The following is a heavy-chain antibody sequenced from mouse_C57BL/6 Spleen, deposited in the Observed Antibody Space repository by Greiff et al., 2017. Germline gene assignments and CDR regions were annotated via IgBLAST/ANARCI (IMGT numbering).Heavy chain of an antibody. CDR1: GYTFTSYW. Sequence: VQLQQPGAELVKPGASVKLSCKASGYTFTSYWMQWVKQRPGQGLEWIGEIDPSDSYTNYNQKFKGKATLTADTSSSTAYMQLSSLTSEDSAVYYCDVYGNYGRYYAMDYWGQGTSVTVSS. CDR2: IDPSDSYT. V-gene: IGHV1-50*01. J-gene: IGHJ4*01. D-gene: IGHD2-1*01. CDR3: DVYGNYGRYYAMDY.